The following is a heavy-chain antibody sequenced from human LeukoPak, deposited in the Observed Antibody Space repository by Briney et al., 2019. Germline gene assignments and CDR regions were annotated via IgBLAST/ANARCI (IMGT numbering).Heavy chain of an antibody. J-gene: IGHJ4*02. CDR2: ISAYT. CDR1: CYSFTSYG. V-gene: IGHV1-18*04. Sequence: ASVKVSCKASCYSFTSYGISWVRQAPGQGLGGMGRISAYTNYAQKLQGRVTMTTDTSTSTAYMELRSLRSDDTAVYYCARGGSGSRGPFDYWGQGNLVTVSS. D-gene: IGHD3-10*01. CDR3: ARGGSGSRGPFDY.